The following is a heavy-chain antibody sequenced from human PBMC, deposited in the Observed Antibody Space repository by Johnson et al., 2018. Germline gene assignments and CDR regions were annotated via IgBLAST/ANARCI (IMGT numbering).Heavy chain of an antibody. D-gene: IGHD3-3*01. CDR3: ATVKYDVWSAYISEAFGI. CDR1: GFTFSDAW. J-gene: IGHJ3*02. V-gene: IGHV3-15*01. CDR2: MNSETAGGTT. Sequence: VQLVESGGGLVKPGGSLRLSCAASGFTFSDAWMTWVRQSPGKGLEWVGRMNSETAGGTTDYAGSVKGRFTIPRDDSKDTLYLQMNSLKFADTAVYYCATVKYDVWSAYISEAFGIWGQGTLVTVSS.